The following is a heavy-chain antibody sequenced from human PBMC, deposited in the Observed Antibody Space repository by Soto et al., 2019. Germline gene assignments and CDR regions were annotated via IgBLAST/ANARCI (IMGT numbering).Heavy chain of an antibody. J-gene: IGHJ6*02. CDR2: IYTSGST. CDR3: SRAPSAYSRGYGMDV. CDR1: GGSISSYY. D-gene: IGHD5-18*01. V-gene: IGHV4-4*07. Sequence: SETLSLTCTVSGGSISSYYWSWIGQPAGKGLEWIGRIYTSGSTNYNPSLKSRVTISVDTSNNQFSLRLTSVTAADTAVYYCSRAPSAYSRGYGMDVWGQGTTVTFSS.